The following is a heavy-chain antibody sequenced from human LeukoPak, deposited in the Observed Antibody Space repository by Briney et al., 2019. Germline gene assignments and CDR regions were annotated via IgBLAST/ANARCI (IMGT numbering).Heavy chain of an antibody. CDR1: GYSFTAYW. V-gene: IGHV5-51*01. D-gene: IGHD2-21*02. Sequence: GESLKISCKVSGYSFTAYWIAWVRQMPGKGLEWMGIIYPGDSDTRYSPSFQGQVTMSADKSISTAYLQWSSLKASDTAMYYCARRSGKEYCGGDCDNSDFGMDVWGQGTTVTVSS. CDR3: ARRSGKEYCGGDCDNSDFGMDV. J-gene: IGHJ6*02. CDR2: IYPGDSDT.